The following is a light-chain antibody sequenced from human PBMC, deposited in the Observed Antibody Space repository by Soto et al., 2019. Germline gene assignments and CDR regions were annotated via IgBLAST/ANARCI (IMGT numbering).Light chain of an antibody. J-gene: IGKJ1*01. V-gene: IGKV3-20*01. Sequence: ETVLTQSPATLSSSPGERATLSCRASQSVSSSYLAWYQQKPGQAPRLLIYGASSRATGIPDRFSGSGSGTDFTLTISRLEPEDSAVYYCQQYGSSPTWTFGQGTKVDIK. CDR1: QSVSSSY. CDR2: GAS. CDR3: QQYGSSPTWT.